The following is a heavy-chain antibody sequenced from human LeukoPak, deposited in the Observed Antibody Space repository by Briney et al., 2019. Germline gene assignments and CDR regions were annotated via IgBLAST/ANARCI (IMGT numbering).Heavy chain of an antibody. Sequence: GGSLRLSCAASGFTFSSYEMNWVRQAPGKGLEWVSYISSSGSTIYYADSVKGRFTISRDNAMNSLYLQMNSLRAEDTAVYYCARGGVYYFDYWGQGTLVTVSS. V-gene: IGHV3-48*03. CDR1: GFTFSSYE. D-gene: IGHD2-8*01. J-gene: IGHJ4*02. CDR2: ISSSGSTI. CDR3: ARGGVYYFDY.